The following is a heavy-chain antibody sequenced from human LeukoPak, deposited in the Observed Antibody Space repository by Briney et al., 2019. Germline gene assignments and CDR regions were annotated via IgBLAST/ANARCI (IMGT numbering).Heavy chain of an antibody. D-gene: IGHD1-26*01. Sequence: SSETLSLTCTVSGGSISSGSYYWSWIRQPAGKGLEWIGRIYTSGSTNYNPSLKSRVTISVDTSKNQFSLKLSSVTAADTAVYYCARDPKWGLSDAFDIWGQGTMVTVSS. CDR3: ARDPKWGLSDAFDI. J-gene: IGHJ3*02. CDR1: GGSISSGSYY. V-gene: IGHV4-61*02. CDR2: IYTSGST.